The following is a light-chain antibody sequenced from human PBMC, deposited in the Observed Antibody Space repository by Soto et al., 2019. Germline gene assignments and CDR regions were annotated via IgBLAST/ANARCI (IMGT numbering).Light chain of an antibody. CDR1: QTGSGSY. CDR2: GAS. CDR3: QQSGDLPLT. V-gene: IGKV3-20*01. Sequence: ENVLTQSPGTLSLSPGARATLPCRARQTGSGSYVAWYQQKPGQTPRLLIYGASSRATGIPDRFSGSGSGTDLPLTISRLEPEDFAVYHCQQSGDLPLTFGGGTQVAVK. J-gene: IGKJ4*01.